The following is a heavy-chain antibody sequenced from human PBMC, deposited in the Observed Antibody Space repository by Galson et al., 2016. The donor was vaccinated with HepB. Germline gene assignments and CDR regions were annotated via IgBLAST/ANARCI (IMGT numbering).Heavy chain of an antibody. CDR2: INHSGST. CDR1: GGSISSHDW. J-gene: IGHJ4*02. Sequence: SETLSLTCAVSGGSISSHDWWSWVRQPPGKGLEWIGEINHSGSTNYNPSLKSRVTISVDTSKNQFSLKLSSVTAADTAVYYCARGVYYGSGSYNWGQGSLVTVSS. CDR3: ARGVYYGSGSYN. D-gene: IGHD3-10*01. V-gene: IGHV4-4*02.